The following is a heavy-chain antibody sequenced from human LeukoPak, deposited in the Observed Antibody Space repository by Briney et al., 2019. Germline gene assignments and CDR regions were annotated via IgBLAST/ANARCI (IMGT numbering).Heavy chain of an antibody. V-gene: IGHV3-53*01. D-gene: IGHD5-18*01. J-gene: IGHJ2*01. Sequence: GGSLRLSCAASGFTVSSNYMSWVRQAPGKGLEWVSVIYSGGSTYYADSVKGRFTISRDNSKNTLYLQMNSLRAEDTAVYYCARSYSYGPPGYLDLWGRGTLVTVSS. CDR1: GFTVSSNY. CDR3: ARSYSYGPPGYLDL. CDR2: IYSGGST.